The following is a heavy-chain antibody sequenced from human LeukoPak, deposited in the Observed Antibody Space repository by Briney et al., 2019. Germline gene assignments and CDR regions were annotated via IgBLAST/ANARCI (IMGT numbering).Heavy chain of an antibody. V-gene: IGHV3-23*01. Sequence: GGSLRLSCAASGFTFSSYAMSWVRQAPGKGLEWVSAISSSGGSTYYSGSVKGRFTISRENAKNSLYLQMNSLRAGDTAVYYCARGGATAGTPPAFDIWGQGTMVTVSS. D-gene: IGHD6-13*01. CDR3: ARGGATAGTPPAFDI. CDR1: GFTFSSYA. J-gene: IGHJ3*02. CDR2: ISSSGGST.